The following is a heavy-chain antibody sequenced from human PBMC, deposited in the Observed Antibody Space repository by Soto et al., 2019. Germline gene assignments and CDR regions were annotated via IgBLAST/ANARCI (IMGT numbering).Heavy chain of an antibody. CDR1: GGSISSYY. J-gene: IGHJ6*03. D-gene: IGHD2-8*01. V-gene: IGHV4-59*08. CDR3: ARAKSALIDYYYYYYMDV. CDR2: IYYSGST. Sequence: SETLSLTCTVSGGSISSYYWSWIRQPPGKGLEWIGYIYYSGSTNYNPSLKSRVTISVDTSKNQFSLKLSSVTAADTAVYYCARAKSALIDYYYYYYMDVWGKGTTVTVSS.